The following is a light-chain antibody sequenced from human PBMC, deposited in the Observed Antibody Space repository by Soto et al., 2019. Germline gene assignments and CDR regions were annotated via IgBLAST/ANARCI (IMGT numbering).Light chain of an antibody. CDR3: QQYEKWPPTT. Sequence: EILMTQSPATLAASPGERATLSCRASQSVGSKLAWYQQKPGQPPRLVMFDASIRATGVPARFSGGGSGTEFTLTISILQSEDFALYYCQQYEKWPPTTVGQGTKVEIK. CDR2: DAS. J-gene: IGKJ1*01. V-gene: IGKV3D-15*03. CDR1: QSVGSK.